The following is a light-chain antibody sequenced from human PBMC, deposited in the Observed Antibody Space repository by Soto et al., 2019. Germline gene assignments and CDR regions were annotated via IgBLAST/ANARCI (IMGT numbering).Light chain of an antibody. CDR3: CSYAGSYRYV. CDR1: SSDVGGYNY. J-gene: IGLJ1*01. V-gene: IGLV2-11*01. Sequence: QSVLTQPRSVSASPGQSVTISCTGTSSDVGGYNYVSWYQQHPGKAPKLMIYDVSKRPSGVPDRFSGSKSGNTASLTISGLQAEDEADYYCCSYAGSYRYVFGTGTKLTVL. CDR2: DVS.